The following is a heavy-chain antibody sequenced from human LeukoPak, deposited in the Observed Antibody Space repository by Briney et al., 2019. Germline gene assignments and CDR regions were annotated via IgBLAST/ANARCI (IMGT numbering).Heavy chain of an antibody. CDR1: GRSFSGYY. V-gene: IGHV4-34*01. Sequence: PSETLSLTCAVYGRSFSGYYWSWIRQPPGKGLEWIGEINHSGSTNYNPSLKSRVTISVDTSKNQFSLKLSSVTAADTAVYYCARGYNWNLYYYYYGMDVWGQGTTVTVSS. CDR3: ARGYNWNLYYYYYGMDV. CDR2: INHSGST. D-gene: IGHD1-7*01. J-gene: IGHJ6*02.